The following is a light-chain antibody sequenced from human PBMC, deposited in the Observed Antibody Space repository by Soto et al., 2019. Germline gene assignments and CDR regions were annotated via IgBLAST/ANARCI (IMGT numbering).Light chain of an antibody. J-gene: IGKJ4*01. CDR3: QQYSNWPLT. V-gene: IGKV3-15*01. Sequence: EIVMTQSPVTLSVSPGERATLSCRASQSVTNSYLAWYQQKPGQAPRLLIFGASTRAAGIPARFSGSGSGTEFTLTISSLQSEDFAVYYCQQYSNWPLTVGGGTKVDSK. CDR1: QSVTNSY. CDR2: GAS.